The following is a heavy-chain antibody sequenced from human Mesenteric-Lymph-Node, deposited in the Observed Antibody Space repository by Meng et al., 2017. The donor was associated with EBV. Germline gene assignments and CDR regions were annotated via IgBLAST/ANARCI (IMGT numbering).Heavy chain of an antibody. V-gene: IGHV4-34*01. D-gene: IGHD4-11*01. J-gene: IGHJ4*02. CDR2: INDSGST. CDR3: ARSYSNFQFFDS. CDR1: GGSVSAYY. Sequence: QGRLQQGGERLFKHSETRSLTVAFYGGSVSAYYWSWIRQPPGKGLEWIGEINDSGSTNYNPSLKSRVTISLDTSNKHFSLKLSSVTAADAAVYYCARSYSNFQFFDSWGQGTLVTVSS.